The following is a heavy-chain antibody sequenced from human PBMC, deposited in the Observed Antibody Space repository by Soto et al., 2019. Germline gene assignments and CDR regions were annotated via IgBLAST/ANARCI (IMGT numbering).Heavy chain of an antibody. CDR3: AGRGARGIDY. J-gene: IGHJ4*02. CDR1: GYTFTSYS. CDR2: INAGNGNT. D-gene: IGHD1-26*01. V-gene: IGHV1-3*01. Sequence: ASVKVSCKASGYTFTSYSMHWVRQAPGQRVEWMGWINAGNGNTKYSQKFQGRVTITRDTYASTAYMELSNLRSEDTAVYYVAGRGARGIDYWGQGTLVTVSS.